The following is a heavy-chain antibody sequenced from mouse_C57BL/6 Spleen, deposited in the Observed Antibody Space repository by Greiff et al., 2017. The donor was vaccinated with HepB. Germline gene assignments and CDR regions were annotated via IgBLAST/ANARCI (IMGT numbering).Heavy chain of an antibody. J-gene: IGHJ3*01. Sequence: EVQLVESGGGLVQPGGSLSLSCAASGFTFTDYYMSWVRQPPGKALEWLGFIRNKANGYTTEYSASVKGRFTISRDNSQSILYLQMNALRAEDSATYYCARWGTTGGFAYWGQGTLVTVSA. V-gene: IGHV7-3*01. CDR3: ARWGTTGGFAY. CDR1: GFTFTDYY. D-gene: IGHD1-1*01. CDR2: IRNKANGYTT.